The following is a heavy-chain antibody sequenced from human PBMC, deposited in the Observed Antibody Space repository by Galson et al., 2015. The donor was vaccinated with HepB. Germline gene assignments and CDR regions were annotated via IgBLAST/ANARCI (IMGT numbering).Heavy chain of an antibody. CDR1: GFTYNNYW. J-gene: IGHJ4*02. Sequence: SLRLSCAVSGFTYNNYWMSWVRQAPGRGLEWVANIKQDGSEKYYGDSVEGRFTVSRDNARKTLYLDMNALSVEDTAVYYCARGWDTDVTSNFDYWGQGALVTGSS. CDR3: ARGWDTDVTSNFDY. D-gene: IGHD5-18*01. V-gene: IGHV3-7*03. CDR2: IKQDGSEK.